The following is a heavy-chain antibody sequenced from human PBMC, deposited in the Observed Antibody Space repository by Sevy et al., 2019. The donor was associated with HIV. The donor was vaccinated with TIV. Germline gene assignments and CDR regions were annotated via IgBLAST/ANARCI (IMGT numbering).Heavy chain of an antibody. CDR3: ARHCSSTSCSHAFDI. J-gene: IGHJ3*02. Sequence: SETLSLTCAVYGGSFSGYYWSWIRQPPGKGLEWIGEINHSGSTNYNPSLKSRVTISGDTSKNQVSLKLSSVTAADTALYYCARHCSSTSCSHAFDIWGQGTMVTVSS. V-gene: IGHV4-34*01. CDR2: INHSGST. D-gene: IGHD2-2*01. CDR1: GGSFSGYY.